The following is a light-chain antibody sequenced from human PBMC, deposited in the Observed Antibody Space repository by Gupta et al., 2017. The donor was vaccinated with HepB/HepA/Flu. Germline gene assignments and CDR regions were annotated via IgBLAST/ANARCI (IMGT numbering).Light chain of an antibody. CDR1: QSISSY. CDR3: QQCYSTPPFT. Sequence: DIQMTQSPSSLSASVGDRVTITCRASQSISSYLNWYQQKPGKAPKLLIYAASSLQSGVPSRFSGSGSGTDFTLTISSLQPEDFATYYCQQCYSTPPFTFGPGTKVDIK. V-gene: IGKV1-39*01. CDR2: AAS. J-gene: IGKJ3*01.